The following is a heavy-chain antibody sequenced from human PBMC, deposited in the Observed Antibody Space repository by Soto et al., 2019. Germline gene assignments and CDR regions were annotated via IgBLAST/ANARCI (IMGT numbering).Heavy chain of an antibody. D-gene: IGHD2-2*01. CDR1: GYTFTSSY. Sequence: WASVKVSCKASGYTFTSSYMHWVRQASGQGLEWMGIINPSGGSTSYAQKFQGRVTMTRDTSTSTVYMELSSLRSEDTAVYYCARGPSDIVVVPAFHNYGMDVWGQGTPVTVSS. CDR3: ARGPSDIVVVPAFHNYGMDV. V-gene: IGHV1-46*01. CDR2: INPSGGST. J-gene: IGHJ6*02.